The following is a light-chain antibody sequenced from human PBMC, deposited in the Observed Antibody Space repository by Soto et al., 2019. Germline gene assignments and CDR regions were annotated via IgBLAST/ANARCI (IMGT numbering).Light chain of an antibody. CDR1: QSVSSN. V-gene: IGKV3-15*01. Sequence: ETVMTQSPATLSVSPGGRATLSCRASQSVSSNLAWYQQKPGQAPRLLIYGVSTRATGVPARFGGSGSGTVFTLTISSLQSEDSAVYYCQQYNDWPGGTFGQGTKLDIK. CDR2: GVS. CDR3: QQYNDWPGGT. J-gene: IGKJ2*01.